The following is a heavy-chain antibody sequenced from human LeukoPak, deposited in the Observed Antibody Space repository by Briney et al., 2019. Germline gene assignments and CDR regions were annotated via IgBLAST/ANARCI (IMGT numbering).Heavy chain of an antibody. D-gene: IGHD3-22*01. CDR1: GFTFSSYA. CDR2: ISGSGGST. CDR3: AKPLPKYYYDSSGYMSY. Sequence: EGSLRLSCAASGFTFSSYAMSWVRQAPGKGLEWVSAISGSGGSTYYADSVKGRFTISRDNSKNTLYLQMNSLRAEDTAVYYCAKPLPKYYYDSSGYMSYWGQGTLVTVSS. V-gene: IGHV3-23*01. J-gene: IGHJ4*02.